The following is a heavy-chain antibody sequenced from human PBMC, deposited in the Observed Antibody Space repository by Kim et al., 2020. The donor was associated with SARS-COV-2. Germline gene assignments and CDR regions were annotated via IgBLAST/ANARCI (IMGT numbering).Heavy chain of an antibody. D-gene: IGHD4-17*01. CDR2: IYYSGST. CDR1: GGSISSYY. J-gene: IGHJ5*02. V-gene: IGHV4-59*13. CDR3: ARDRGNGNHDYGDYAAAGDFDP. Sequence: SETLSLTCTVSGGSISSYYWSWIRQPPGKGLEWIGYIYYSGSTNYNPSLKSRVTISVDTSKNQFSLKLSSVTAADTAVYYCARDRGNGNHDYGDYAAAGDFDPWGQGTLVTVSS.